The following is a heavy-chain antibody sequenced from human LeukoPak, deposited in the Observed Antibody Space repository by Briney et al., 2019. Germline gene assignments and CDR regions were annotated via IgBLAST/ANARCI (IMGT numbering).Heavy chain of an antibody. V-gene: IGHV3-23*01. CDR1: GFIFSDHA. Sequence: GGSLRLSCPASGFIFSDHAMNWVRQAPGKGLEWVSIISARDGRTYYADSVKGRFTISRDNSKNTLYLQMNSLRVEDTAVYYCTKDRNDWKQGIDSWGQGTLVTVST. J-gene: IGHJ4*02. CDR3: TKDRNDWKQGIDS. CDR2: ISARDGRT. D-gene: IGHD1-1*01.